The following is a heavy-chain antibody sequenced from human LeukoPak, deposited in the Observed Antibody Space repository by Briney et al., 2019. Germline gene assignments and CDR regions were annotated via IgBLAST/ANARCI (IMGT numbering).Heavy chain of an antibody. V-gene: IGHV3-21*01. Sequence: GGSLRLSCAASGFTFSSYSMNWVRQAPGKGLEWVSFISSSSSYIYYADSVKGRFTISRDNAKNSLYLQMNSLRAEDTAVYYCARDEGATTLDYWGQGTLVTVSS. CDR3: ARDEGATTLDY. CDR2: ISSSSSYI. D-gene: IGHD1-26*01. CDR1: GFTFSSYS. J-gene: IGHJ4*02.